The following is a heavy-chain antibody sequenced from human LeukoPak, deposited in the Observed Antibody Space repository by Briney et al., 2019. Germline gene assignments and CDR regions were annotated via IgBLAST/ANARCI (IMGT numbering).Heavy chain of an antibody. D-gene: IGHD5-18*01. V-gene: IGHV1-69*05. Sequence: ASVKVSCEASGGTFSSYAISWVRQAPGQGLEWMGRIIPIFGTANYAQKFQGRVTVTTDESTSTAYMELSSLRSEDTAVYYCARDRYSYGYDYWGQGTLVTVSS. CDR3: ARDRYSYGYDY. J-gene: IGHJ4*02. CDR2: IIPIFGTA. CDR1: GGTFSSYA.